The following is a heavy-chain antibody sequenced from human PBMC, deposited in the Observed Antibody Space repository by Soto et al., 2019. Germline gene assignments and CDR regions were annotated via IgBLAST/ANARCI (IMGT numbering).Heavy chain of an antibody. V-gene: IGHV4-34*01. CDR2: INHSGST. Sequence: SETLSLTCAVYGGSFSGYYWSWIRQPPGKGLEWIGEINHSGSTNYNPSLKSRVTISVDTSKNQFSLKLSSVTAADTAVYYCARGGSGTQAGYSSSWRYYYYYGMDVWGQGTKVTVSS. J-gene: IGHJ6*02. CDR3: ARGGSGTQAGYSSSWRYYYYYGMDV. D-gene: IGHD6-13*01. CDR1: GGSFSGYY.